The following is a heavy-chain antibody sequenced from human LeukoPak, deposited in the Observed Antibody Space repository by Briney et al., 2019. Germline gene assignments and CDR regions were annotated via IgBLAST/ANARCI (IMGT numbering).Heavy chain of an antibody. CDR1: GFTFSSYS. Sequence: GGSLRLSCAASGFTFSSYSMNWVRQAPGKGLEWISYISGSGSVSYYPDSVKGRFIISRDNSKNTLYLQMNSLRAEDTAVYYCARDLGSGTQYTFFDYWGQGTLVTVSS. J-gene: IGHJ4*02. CDR2: ISGSGSVS. V-gene: IGHV3-48*01. D-gene: IGHD3-10*01. CDR3: ARDLGSGTQYTFFDY.